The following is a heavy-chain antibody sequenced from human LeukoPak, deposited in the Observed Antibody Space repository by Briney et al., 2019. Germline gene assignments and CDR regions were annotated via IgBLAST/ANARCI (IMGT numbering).Heavy chain of an antibody. V-gene: IGHV4-59*01. CDR2: IYYSGST. Sequence: AETLSLTCTVSGGSISSYYWSWIRQPPGKRLEWIGYIYYSGSTNYNPSLKSRVTISVDTSKNQFSLKLSSVTAADTAVYYCARDRELTPYFDYWGQGTLVTVSS. D-gene: IGHD1-26*01. CDR3: ARDRELTPYFDY. CDR1: GGSISSYY. J-gene: IGHJ4*02.